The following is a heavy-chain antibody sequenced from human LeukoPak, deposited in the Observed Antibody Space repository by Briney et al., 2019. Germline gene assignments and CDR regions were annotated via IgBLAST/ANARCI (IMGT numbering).Heavy chain of an antibody. Sequence: GRSLNLSCAASGFTFSSYAMHWVCQAPGKGLEWVAVISYDGSNKYYADSVKGRFTISRDNSKNTLYLQMNSLRAEDTAVYYCASLYYDSRNWFDPWGQGTLVTVSS. CDR3: ASLYYDSRNWFDP. D-gene: IGHD3-22*01. CDR1: GFTFSSYA. V-gene: IGHV3-30-3*01. J-gene: IGHJ5*02. CDR2: ISYDGSNK.